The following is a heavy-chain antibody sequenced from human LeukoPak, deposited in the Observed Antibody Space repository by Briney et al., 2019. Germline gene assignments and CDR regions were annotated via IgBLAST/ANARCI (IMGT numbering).Heavy chain of an antibody. CDR3: ARGGVVAAFDY. V-gene: IGHV3-74*01. D-gene: IGHD2-15*01. CDR1: GFTFSSYS. Sequence: GGSLRLSCAASGFTFSSYSMNWVRQAPGKGLVWVSHITNDGSSTNYADPVKGRFTISRDSAKNTLYLQMNSLRAEDTAVYYCARGGVVAAFDYWGQGTLVTVSS. CDR2: ITNDGSST. J-gene: IGHJ4*02.